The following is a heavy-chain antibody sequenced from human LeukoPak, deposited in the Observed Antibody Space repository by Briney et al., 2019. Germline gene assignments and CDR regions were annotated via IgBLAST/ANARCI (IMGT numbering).Heavy chain of an antibody. D-gene: IGHD2-2*01. CDR2: INHSGST. CDR1: GGSFSGYY. V-gene: IGHV4-34*01. Sequence: SETLSLTCAVYGGSFSGYYWSWIRQPPGKGLEWNGEINHSGSTNYNPSLKSRVTISVDTSKNQFSLKLSSVTAADTAVYYCARWLPDIVVVPAARAKYYYYYMDVWGKGTTVTVSS. J-gene: IGHJ6*03. CDR3: ARWLPDIVVVPAARAKYYYYYMDV.